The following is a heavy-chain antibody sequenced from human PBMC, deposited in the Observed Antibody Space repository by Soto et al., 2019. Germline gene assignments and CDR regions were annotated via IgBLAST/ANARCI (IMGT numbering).Heavy chain of an antibody. J-gene: IGHJ3*02. Sequence: QVQLVQSGPEVKKPGSSVKVSCEASGGTFSNFAVNWVRQAPGQGREWVGGGIPLFNVAKYAQTFEGRVTIVADDSTRTAYMDLSSLRSYDTGVYCCADSGRDVVGEECQAAEGHEIWGQGTMVNVSS. V-gene: IGHV1-69*01. D-gene: IGHD1-26*01. CDR3: ADSGRDVVGEECQAAEGHEI. CDR1: GGTFSNFA. CDR2: GIPLFNVA.